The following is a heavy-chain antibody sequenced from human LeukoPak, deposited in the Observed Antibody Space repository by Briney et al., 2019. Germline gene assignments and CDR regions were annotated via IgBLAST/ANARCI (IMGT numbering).Heavy chain of an antibody. CDR3: ARGYLGGYSYGRNNWFDP. CDR1: GDSISSGVYY. Sequence: SQTLSLTCTVSGDSISSGVYYWSWIRQHPGKGLEWIGYIYYSGSTYYNPSLKSRVTISVDTSKNQFSLKLSSVTAADTAVHYCARGYLGGYSYGRNNWFDPWGQGTLVTVSS. D-gene: IGHD5-18*01. CDR2: IYYSGST. J-gene: IGHJ5*02. V-gene: IGHV4-31*03.